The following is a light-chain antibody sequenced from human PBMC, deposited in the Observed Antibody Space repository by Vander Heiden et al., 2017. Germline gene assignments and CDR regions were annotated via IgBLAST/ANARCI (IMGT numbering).Light chain of an antibody. J-gene: IGLJ2*01. V-gene: IGLV3-1*01. Sequence: SYELTQPLSVPVYPGQTATITCAGDKLGNKFACWYQQKPGQSPVLAIYQNTKRPSGIPERFSASNSGNTATLTISGAQAMDEADYYCQAWDSSTAVVFGGGTKLTVL. CDR1: KLGNKF. CDR2: QNT. CDR3: QAWDSSTAVV.